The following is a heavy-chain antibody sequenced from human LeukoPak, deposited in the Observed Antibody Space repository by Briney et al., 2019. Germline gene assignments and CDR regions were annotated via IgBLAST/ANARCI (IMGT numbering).Heavy chain of an antibody. D-gene: IGHD3-22*01. CDR3: TRGKYYYDSSGYYDY. CDR1: GFTFSSYD. CDR2: IGTTGDT. V-gene: IGHV3-13*01. J-gene: IGHJ4*02. Sequence: QTGGSLRLSCAAPGFTFSSYDMHWVRQATGKGLEWVSAIGTTGDTYYPGSVKGRFTISRENAKNSLYLQMNSLRAGDTAVYYCTRGKYYYDSSGYYDYWGQGTLVTVSS.